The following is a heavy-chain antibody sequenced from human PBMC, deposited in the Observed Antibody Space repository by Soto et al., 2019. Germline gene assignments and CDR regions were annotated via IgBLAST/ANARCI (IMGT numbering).Heavy chain of an antibody. Sequence: ASVKVSCKASGYTFTSYAMNWVRQAPGQGLEWMGRINTNTGNPTYAQGFTGRFVFSLDTSVSTAYLQICSLKAEDTAVYYCSRGGYCSSTSCLDYYYYYMDVWGKGTTVTVSS. CDR1: GYTFTSYA. J-gene: IGHJ6*03. CDR2: INTNTGNP. V-gene: IGHV7-4-1*01. CDR3: SRGGYCSSTSCLDYYYYYMDV. D-gene: IGHD2-2*01.